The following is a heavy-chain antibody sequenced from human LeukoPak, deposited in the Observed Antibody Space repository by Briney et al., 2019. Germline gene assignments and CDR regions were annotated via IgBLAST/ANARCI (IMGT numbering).Heavy chain of an antibody. V-gene: IGHV3-48*04. CDR2: ISSSSSTI. CDR3: ARDLKTAVAGPYYFDY. Sequence: GGSLRLSCAASGFTFSSYSMNWVRQAPGKGLEWVSYISSSSSTIYYADSVKGRFTNSRDNAKNSLYLQMNSLRAEDTAVYYCARDLKTAVAGPYYFDYWGQGTLVTVSS. CDR1: GFTFSSYS. D-gene: IGHD6-19*01. J-gene: IGHJ4*02.